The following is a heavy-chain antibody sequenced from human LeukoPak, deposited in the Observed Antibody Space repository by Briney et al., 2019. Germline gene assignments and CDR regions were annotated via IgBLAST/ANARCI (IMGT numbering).Heavy chain of an antibody. CDR2: INPNSGGT. V-gene: IGHV1-2*02. D-gene: IGHD1-7*01. CDR1: GYTFIGHF. Sequence: ASVKVSCKASGYTFIGHFIHWARQAPGQGLEWMGWINPNSGGTNYAQKFQGRVTMTRDTSISTAYMELSRLRSDDTAVYYCARDPKRFGDRSTLGITGTSYYYYYYYMDVWGKGTTVTVSS. CDR3: ARDPKRFGDRSTLGITGTSYYYYYYYMDV. J-gene: IGHJ6*03.